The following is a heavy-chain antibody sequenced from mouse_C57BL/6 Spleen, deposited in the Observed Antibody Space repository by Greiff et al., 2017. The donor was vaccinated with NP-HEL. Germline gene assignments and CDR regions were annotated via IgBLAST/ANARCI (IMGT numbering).Heavy chain of an antibody. CDR2: ISYSGST. J-gene: IGHJ2*01. V-gene: IGHV3-8*01. Sequence: DVMLVESGPGLAKPSQTLSLTCSVTGYSITSDYWNWIRKFPGNKLEYMGYISYSGSTYYNPSLKSRISITRDTSKNQYYLQLNSVTTEDTATYYCARCPYYYGSSSGEFDYWGQGTTLTVSS. CDR1: GYSITSDY. CDR3: ARCPYYYGSSSGEFDY. D-gene: IGHD1-1*01.